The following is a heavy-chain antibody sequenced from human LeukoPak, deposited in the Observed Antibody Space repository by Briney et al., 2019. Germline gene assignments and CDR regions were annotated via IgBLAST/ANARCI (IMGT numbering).Heavy chain of an antibody. Sequence: GSLSRPSPAPGLAFPSFAMSWVRQAPRQGLEWGSVMSNNGDSTYNADSVKGRFIISRDNPKTTVYLQMNSLRAEDTAVYYCAKGPHHSGWYYFDYWGQGSLVTVSS. V-gene: IGHV3-23*01. CDR2: MSNNGDST. CDR1: GLAFPSFA. J-gene: IGHJ4*02. CDR3: AKGPHHSGWYYFDY. D-gene: IGHD6-19*01.